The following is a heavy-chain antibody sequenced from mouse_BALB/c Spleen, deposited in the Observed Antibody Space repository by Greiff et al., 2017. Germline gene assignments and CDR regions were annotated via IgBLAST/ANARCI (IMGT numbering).Heavy chain of an antibody. CDR1: GYTFTSYW. V-gene: IGHV1-5*01. CDR3: TRRGYGNYGWYFDV. CDR2: IYPGNSDT. D-gene: IGHD2-1*01. J-gene: IGHJ1*01. Sequence: VQLQQSGTVLARPGASVKMSCKASGYTFTSYWMHWVKQRPGQGLEWIGAIYPGNSDTSYNQKFKGKAKLTAVTSTSTAYMELSSLTNEDSAVYYCTRRGYGNYGWYFDVWGAGTTVTVSA.